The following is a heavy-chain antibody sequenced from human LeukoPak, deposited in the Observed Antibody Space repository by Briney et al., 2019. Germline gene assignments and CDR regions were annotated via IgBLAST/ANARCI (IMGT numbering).Heavy chain of an antibody. Sequence: GGSLRLSCAASGFTFSSYEMNWVRQAPGKGLEWVSDISSSGSTIYYADSVKGRFTISRDNAKNSLYLQMNSLRAEDTAVYYCARTYYDSSGHRNFDYWGQGTLVTVSS. V-gene: IGHV3-48*03. CDR1: GFTFSSYE. D-gene: IGHD3-22*01. CDR2: ISSSGSTI. CDR3: ARTYYDSSGHRNFDY. J-gene: IGHJ4*02.